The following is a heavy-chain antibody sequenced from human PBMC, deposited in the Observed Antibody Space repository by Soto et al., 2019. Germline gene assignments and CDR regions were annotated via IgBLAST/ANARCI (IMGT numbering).Heavy chain of an antibody. J-gene: IGHJ4*02. V-gene: IGHV3-23*01. CDR2: NGGIGSPT. CDR3: AKPRGSNWSLLHFDY. CDR1: GFTFSSNA. Sequence: HPGGSLRLSCAASGFTFSSNAMSWVRQAPGKGLEWVSSNGGIGSPTYYADSVKGRFTISRDNFKNTLDLQMISLRAEDTAVYYCAKPRGSNWSLLHFDYWGQGALVTVSS. D-gene: IGHD1-26*01.